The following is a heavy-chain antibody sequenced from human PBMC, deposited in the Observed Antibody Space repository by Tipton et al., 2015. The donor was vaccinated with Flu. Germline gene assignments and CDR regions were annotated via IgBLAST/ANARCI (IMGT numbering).Heavy chain of an antibody. CDR1: GGSISSDGYY. D-gene: IGHD3-22*01. J-gene: IGHJ5*02. CDR2: IYYSGIT. CDR3: AGVGAENRDTSGFSPWFDL. V-gene: IGHV4-61*08. Sequence: TLSLTCTVSGGSISSDGYYWNWIRSHPGKGLEWIGYIYYSGITNNNPPPKSRVTISVDTYKNQFSLRLSPVTAADTAVDYCAGVGAENRDTSGFSPWFDLCGQRTLVTVSS.